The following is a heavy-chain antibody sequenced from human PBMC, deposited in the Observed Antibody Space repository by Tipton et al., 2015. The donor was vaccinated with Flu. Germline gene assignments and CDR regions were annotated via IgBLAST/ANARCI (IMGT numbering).Heavy chain of an antibody. D-gene: IGHD6-19*01. CDR2: INHLGGT. Sequence: TLSLTCAVYGGSFSGYYWSWVRQPPGKGLEWIGEINHLGGTNYNASLKRRVTMSVDTSKKQFSLRLSSVTAADTAVYYCARLASFSGWSDYWGQGVLVTVSS. CDR1: GGSFSGYY. J-gene: IGHJ4*02. V-gene: IGHV4-34*01. CDR3: ARLASFSGWSDY.